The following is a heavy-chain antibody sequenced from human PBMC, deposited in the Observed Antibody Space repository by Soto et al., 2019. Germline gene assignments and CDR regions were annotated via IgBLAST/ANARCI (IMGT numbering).Heavy chain of an antibody. V-gene: IGHV1-2*02. J-gene: IGHJ5*02. D-gene: IGHD2-2*01. CDR1: GYTFTGYY. CDR2: INPNSGGT. Sequence: ASVKVSCKASGYTFTGYYMHWVRQAPGQGLEWMGWINPNSGGTNYAQKFQGRVTMTRDTSISTAYMELSRLRSDDTAVYYCAREGHYCSSKSCRTTYNSFDPWGKGTLVT. CDR3: AREGHYCSSKSCRTTYNSFDP.